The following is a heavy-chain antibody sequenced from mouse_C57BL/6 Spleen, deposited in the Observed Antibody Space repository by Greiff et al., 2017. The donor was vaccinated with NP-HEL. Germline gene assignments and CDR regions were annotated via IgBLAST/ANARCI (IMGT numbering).Heavy chain of an antibody. CDR2: INPNNGGT. CDR3: ARGGTTVHWYFDV. D-gene: IGHD1-1*01. V-gene: IGHV1-26*01. CDR1: GYTFTDYY. J-gene: IGHJ1*03. Sequence: VQLQQSGPELVKPGASVKISCKASGYTFTDYYMNWVKQSHGKSLEWIGDINPNNGGTSYNQKFKGKATLTVDKSSSTAYMELRSLTSEDSAVYYCARGGTTVHWYFDVWGTGTTVTVSS.